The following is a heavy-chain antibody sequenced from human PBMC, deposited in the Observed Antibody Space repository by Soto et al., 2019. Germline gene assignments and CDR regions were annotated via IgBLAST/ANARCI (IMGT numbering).Heavy chain of an antibody. CDR3: ARPIFTSISCSFGLRYAFDV. CDR2: INESGST. CDR1: GGSFSGYY. V-gene: IGHV4-34*01. J-gene: IGHJ3*01. Sequence: QVRLQQWGTGLLKPSETLSLTCGVEGGSFSGYYWSWIRQSPGKGLEWIGEINESGSTNYNAYLKSRVTASVDRSKNQVSLKLTSVTAADTAVYYCARPIFTSISCSFGLRYAFDVWGQGTMVTVAS. D-gene: IGHD3-3*01.